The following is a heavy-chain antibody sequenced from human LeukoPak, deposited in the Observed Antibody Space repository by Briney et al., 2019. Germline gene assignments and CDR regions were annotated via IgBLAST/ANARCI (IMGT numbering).Heavy chain of an antibody. J-gene: IGHJ4*02. Sequence: AGGSLRLSCAASGFTFSSYAMSWVRQAPGKGLEWVSAISGSGGSTYYADSVKGRFTISRDNSKNTLYLQMNSLRAEDTAVYYCAKDPNSPLYFDYWGQGTLVTVSS. D-gene: IGHD4-11*01. CDR1: GFTFSSYA. CDR3: AKDPNSPLYFDY. V-gene: IGHV3-23*01. CDR2: ISGSGGST.